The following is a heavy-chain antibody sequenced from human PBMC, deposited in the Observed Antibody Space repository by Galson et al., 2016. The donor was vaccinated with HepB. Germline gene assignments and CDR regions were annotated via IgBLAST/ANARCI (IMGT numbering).Heavy chain of an antibody. V-gene: IGHV5-51*01. CDR1: GYSFTSLW. Sequence: QSGAEVKEAGDSLRISCETFGYSFTSLWIAWVRQRPGKGLEWMGTIYPGDSDTKYSPSFQGQVIISADKSANTLYLQWSSLKASDTAIYYCAGRGPDAGSDFWGQGTQVSVSS. CDR2: IYPGDSDT. CDR3: AGRGPDAGSDF. J-gene: IGHJ4*02. D-gene: IGHD5-12*01.